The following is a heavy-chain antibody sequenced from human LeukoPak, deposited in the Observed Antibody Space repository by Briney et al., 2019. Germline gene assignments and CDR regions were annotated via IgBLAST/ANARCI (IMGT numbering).Heavy chain of an antibody. CDR3: ARDRDYYDSSGPLDY. CDR2: INPNSGGT. D-gene: IGHD3-22*01. CDR1: GYTFTCYY. V-gene: IGHV1-2*02. J-gene: IGHJ4*02. Sequence: ASVKVSCKASGYTFTCYYMHWVRQAPGQGLEWMGWINPNSGGTNYAQKFQGRVTMTRDTSISTAYMELSRLRSDDTAVYYCARDRDYYDSSGPLDYWGQGTLVTVSS.